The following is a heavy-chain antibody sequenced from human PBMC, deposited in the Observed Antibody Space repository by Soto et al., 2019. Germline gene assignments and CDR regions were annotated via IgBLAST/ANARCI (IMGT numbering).Heavy chain of an antibody. V-gene: IGHV3-53*01. CDR3: TRDGRGLGRLSLFEY. Sequence: GGSLRLSCAASGFNVNSDYMNWVRQTPGKGLEWVASIYSGETTYYADSVRGRFTISSDKSKNTLYFQLSSLRIEDTAVYYCTRDGRGLGRLSLFEYWGQGVLVTVSS. CDR1: GFNVNSDY. D-gene: IGHD2-21*02. CDR2: IYSGETT. J-gene: IGHJ4*02.